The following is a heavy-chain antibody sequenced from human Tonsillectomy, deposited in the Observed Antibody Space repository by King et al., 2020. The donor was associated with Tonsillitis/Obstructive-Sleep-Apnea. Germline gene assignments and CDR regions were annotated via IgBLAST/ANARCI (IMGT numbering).Heavy chain of an antibody. Sequence: VQLVESGGGLVKPGRSLRLSCTASGFTFGDYAMSWFRQAPGKGLEWVGFIRSKAYGGTPEYAESVKGRFTISRYDSKSIAYLQMNSLKTEDTAVYSCTRVPDLRFLEWFTDYWGQGTLVTVSS. J-gene: IGHJ4*02. CDR1: GFTFGDYA. CDR3: TRVPDLRFLEWFTDY. CDR2: IRSKAYGGTP. D-gene: IGHD3-3*01. V-gene: IGHV3-49*05.